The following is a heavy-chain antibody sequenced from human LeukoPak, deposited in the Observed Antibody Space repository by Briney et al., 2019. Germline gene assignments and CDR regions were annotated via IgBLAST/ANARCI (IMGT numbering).Heavy chain of an antibody. CDR1: GYTFTSFD. J-gene: IGHJ4*02. CDR2: MNPYSGNT. CDR3: ARGLRGYTGSYYEDY. D-gene: IGHD1-26*01. Sequence: ASVKVSCKASGYTFTSFDINWVRLATGQGLEWMGRMNPYSGNTGYAQKFQGRVTMTSNTSIVTAYMELNSLTSEDTAVYYCARGLRGYTGSYYEDYWGQGTLVTVSS. V-gene: IGHV1-8*01.